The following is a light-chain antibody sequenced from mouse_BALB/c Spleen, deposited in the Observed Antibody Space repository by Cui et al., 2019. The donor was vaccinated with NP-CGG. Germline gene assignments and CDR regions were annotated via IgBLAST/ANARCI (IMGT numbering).Light chain of an antibody. J-gene: IGLJ1*01. CDR1: TGAITTSNY. V-gene: IGLV1*01. CDR3: ALWYSNHWV. CDR2: GTN. Sequence: QAVATQESALTTSPGETVPLTCRSSTGAITTSNYANWVQEKPDHLFTGLIGGTNNRAPGVPARFSGSLIGDKAALTITGAQTEDEAIYFCALWYSNHWVFGGGTKLTVL.